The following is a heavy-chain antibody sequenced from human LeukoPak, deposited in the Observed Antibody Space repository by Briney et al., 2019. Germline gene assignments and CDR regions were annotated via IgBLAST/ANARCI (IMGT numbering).Heavy chain of an antibody. J-gene: IGHJ4*02. CDR2: ISYDGSNK. CDR1: GFTFSSYA. CDR3: ARDLDCSSTSCYGVGSENFDY. D-gene: IGHD2-2*01. V-gene: IGHV3-30-3*01. Sequence: GRSLRLSCAASGFTFSSYAMHWGRQAPGKGLEWVAVISYDGSNKYYADSVKGRFTISRDNSKNTLYLQMNSLRAEDTAVYYCARDLDCSSTSCYGVGSENFDYWGQGTLVTVSS.